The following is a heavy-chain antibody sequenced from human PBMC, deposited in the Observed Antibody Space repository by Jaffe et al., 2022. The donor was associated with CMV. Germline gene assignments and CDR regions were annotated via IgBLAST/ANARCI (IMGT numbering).Heavy chain of an antibody. Sequence: EVQLVESGGGLVKPGGSLRLSCAASGFTFSSYSMNWVRQAPGKGLEWVSSISSSSSYIYYADSVKGRFTISRDNAKNSLYLQMNSLRAEDTAVYYCASISGYYDSSGYYYGAFDIWGQGTMVTVSS. V-gene: IGHV3-21*01. J-gene: IGHJ3*02. D-gene: IGHD3-22*01. CDR3: ASISGYYDSSGYYYGAFDI. CDR2: ISSSSSYI. CDR1: GFTFSSYS.